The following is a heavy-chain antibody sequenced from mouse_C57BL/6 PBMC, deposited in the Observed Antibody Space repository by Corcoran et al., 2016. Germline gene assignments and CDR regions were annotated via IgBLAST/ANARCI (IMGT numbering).Heavy chain of an antibody. CDR1: GYSFTDYN. V-gene: IGHV1-39*01. CDR2: INPNYGTT. Sequence: EFQLQQSGPELVKPGASVKISCKASGYSFTDYNMNWVKQSNGKSLEWIGVINPNYGTTSYNQKFKGKATLTVDQSSSTAYMQLNSLTSEDSAVYYCARRITTVVARYFDVWGTGTTVTVSS. J-gene: IGHJ1*03. D-gene: IGHD1-1*01. CDR3: ARRITTVVARYFDV.